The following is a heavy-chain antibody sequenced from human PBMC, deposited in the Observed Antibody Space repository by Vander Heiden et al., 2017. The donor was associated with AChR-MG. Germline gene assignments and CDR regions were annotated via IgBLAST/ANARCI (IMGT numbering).Heavy chain of an antibody. V-gene: IGHV3-7*01. CDR2: IKQDGSEK. CDR1: GFTFSSYW. D-gene: IGHD5-12*01. CDR3: ARGRSVADGYNLGGVGFFDY. Sequence: EVQLVESGGGLVQPGGSLRLSCAASGFTFSSYWMSWVRQAPGKGLEWVANIKQDGSEKYYVDSVKGRFTISRDNAKNSLYLQMNSLRAEDTAVYYCARGRSVADGYNLGGVGFFDYWGQGTLVTVSS. J-gene: IGHJ4*02.